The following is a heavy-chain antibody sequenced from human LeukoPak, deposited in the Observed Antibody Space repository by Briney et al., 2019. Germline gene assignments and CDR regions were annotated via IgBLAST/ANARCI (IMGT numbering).Heavy chain of an antibody. V-gene: IGHV3-49*03. CDR3: TRGSYQFEY. Sequence: PGGSLRLSCTASGFTFGDYSMSWFRQAPGKGLEWVSSIGYKDYGGTTEYAASVKGRFTISRDDSKSIAYLQMNSLKTDDTGLYYCTRGSYQFEYWGQGTLVTVSS. CDR2: IGYKDYGGTT. J-gene: IGHJ4*02. CDR1: GFTFGDYS. D-gene: IGHD1-26*01.